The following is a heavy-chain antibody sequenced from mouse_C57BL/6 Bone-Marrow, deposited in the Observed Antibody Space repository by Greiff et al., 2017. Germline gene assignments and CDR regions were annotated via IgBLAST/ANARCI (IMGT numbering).Heavy chain of an antibody. CDR1: GYTFTDHT. CDR3: ARPGNGYYETDAFAY. Sequence: VQLQQSDAELVKPGASVKISCKVSGYTFTDHTIHWMKQRPEQGLEWIGYIYPRDGSTKYTEKFKGKATLTADKSSSTAYMQLNSLTSEDSAVYFCARPGNGYYETDAFAYWGQGTLVTVSA. CDR2: IYPRDGST. J-gene: IGHJ3*01. D-gene: IGHD2-3*01. V-gene: IGHV1-78*01.